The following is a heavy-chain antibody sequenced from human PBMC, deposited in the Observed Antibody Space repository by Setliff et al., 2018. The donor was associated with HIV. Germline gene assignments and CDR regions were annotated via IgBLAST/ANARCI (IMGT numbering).Heavy chain of an antibody. V-gene: IGHV3-23*01. J-gene: IGHJ3*02. Sequence: LRLSCAASGFTFSNAWMSWVRQAPGKGLEWVSGIGGSGGSTYYADSVKGRFTISRDYSKNMVYLQVSSLRAEDSAVYYCARERDSSGPVADAFDIWGQGAVVTVSS. CDR2: IGGSGGST. D-gene: IGHD3-22*01. CDR1: GFTFSNAW. CDR3: ARERDSSGPVADAFDI.